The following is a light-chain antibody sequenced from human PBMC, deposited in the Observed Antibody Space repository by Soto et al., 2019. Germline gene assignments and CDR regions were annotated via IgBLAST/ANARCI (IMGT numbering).Light chain of an antibody. Sequence: EIVLTQSPATLSLSPGERATLSCRASQSVSSYLAWYQQKPGQAPRLLIYDASNRATGIPARFSGSGSGTDLTLGIGGRGAEECGGYEGQQGSGWRRSGFGGGKKVEIK. CDR1: QSVSSY. V-gene: IGKV3-11*01. CDR2: DAS. CDR3: QQGSGWRRSG. J-gene: IGKJ4*02.